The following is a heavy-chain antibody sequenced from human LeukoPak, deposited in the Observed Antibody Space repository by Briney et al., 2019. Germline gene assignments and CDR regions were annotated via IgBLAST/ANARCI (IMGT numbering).Heavy chain of an antibody. D-gene: IGHD3-22*01. CDR3: ARANYYDSSGFGNWFDP. Sequence: ASVKVSCKASGYTFTGYYMHWVRQAPGQGLEWMGWINPNSGGTNYAQKFRGRVTMTRDTSISTAYMELSRLRSDDTAVYYCARANYYDSSGFGNWFDPWGQGTLVTVSS. CDR1: GYTFTGYY. J-gene: IGHJ5*02. CDR2: INPNSGGT. V-gene: IGHV1-2*02.